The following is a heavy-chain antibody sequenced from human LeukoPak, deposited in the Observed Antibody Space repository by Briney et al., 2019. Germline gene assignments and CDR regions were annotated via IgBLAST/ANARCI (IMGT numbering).Heavy chain of an antibody. Sequence: PSETLSLTCTVSGGPISSYYWSWIRQPPGKGLEWIGYIYYSGSTNYNPSLKSRVTMSVDTSKNQFSLKLSSVTAADTAVYYCARGHLQYCSGGSCYSNWFDPWGQGTLVTVSS. CDR1: GGPISSYY. CDR2: IYYSGST. CDR3: ARGHLQYCSGGSCYSNWFDP. J-gene: IGHJ5*02. V-gene: IGHV4-59*12. D-gene: IGHD2-15*01.